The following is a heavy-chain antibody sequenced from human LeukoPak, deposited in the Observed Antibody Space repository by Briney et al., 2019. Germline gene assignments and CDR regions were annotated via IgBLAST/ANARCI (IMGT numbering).Heavy chain of an antibody. J-gene: IGHJ4*02. CDR1: GGSFSGYY. CDR2: INHSGST. V-gene: IGHV4-34*01. D-gene: IGHD5-24*01. CDR3: ARGTRDLKRYFDY. Sequence: SETLSLTCAVYGGSFSGYYWSWIRQPPGKGLEWIWEINHSGSTNYNPSLKSRVTISVDTSKNQFSLKLSSVTAADTAVYYCARGTRDLKRYFDYWGQGTLVTVSS.